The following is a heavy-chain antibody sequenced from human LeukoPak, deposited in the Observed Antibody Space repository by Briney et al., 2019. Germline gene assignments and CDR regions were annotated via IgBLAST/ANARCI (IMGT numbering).Heavy chain of an antibody. V-gene: IGHV4-59*01. Sequence: SETLSLTCTVSGGSISSYYWRWIRQPPGKGLEWIGCIYYSGSTNYNPSLKSRVTMSIDTSKNQFSLKLSSVTAADTAVYYCARWSGYALDWGQGTLVTVSS. J-gene: IGHJ4*02. CDR2: IYYSGST. D-gene: IGHD2-2*01. CDR1: GGSISSYY. CDR3: ARWSGYALD.